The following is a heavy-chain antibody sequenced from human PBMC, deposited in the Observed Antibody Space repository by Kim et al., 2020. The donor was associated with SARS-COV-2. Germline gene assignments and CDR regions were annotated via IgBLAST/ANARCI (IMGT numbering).Heavy chain of an antibody. V-gene: IGHV4-34*01. Sequence: SETLSLTCAVYGGSFSGYYWSWIRQPPGKGLEWIGEINHSGSTNYNPSLKSRVTISVDTSKNQFSLKLSSVTAADTAVYYCARGRLTRIAERVTRIYFDYWGQGTLVTVSS. CDR2: INHSGST. J-gene: IGHJ4*02. CDR3: ARGRLTRIAERVTRIYFDY. CDR1: GGSFSGYY. D-gene: IGHD2-15*01.